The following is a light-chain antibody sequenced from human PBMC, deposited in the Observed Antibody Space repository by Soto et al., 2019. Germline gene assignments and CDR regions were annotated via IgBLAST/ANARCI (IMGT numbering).Light chain of an antibody. CDR3: SSYTGSSTLIL. CDR2: EVT. CDR1: SSDVGYYDS. V-gene: IGLV2-14*01. Sequence: QSALTQPASVSGSVGQSITISCTGSSSDVGYYDSVAWYQQHSGKAPKLMIYEVTNRPSGVFNRFSGSKSGSTASLTISGLQAEDEADYYCSSYTGSSTLILFGGGTKVTVL. J-gene: IGLJ2*01.